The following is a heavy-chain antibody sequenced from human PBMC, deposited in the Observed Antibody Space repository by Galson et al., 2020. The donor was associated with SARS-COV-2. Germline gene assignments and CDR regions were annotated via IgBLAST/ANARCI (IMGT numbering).Heavy chain of an antibody. D-gene: IGHD3-10*02. V-gene: IGHV4-34*01. CDR1: GESFSGYY. J-gene: IGHJ2*01. CDR3: ARGRDYGVFGSKGWNFDV. CDR2: INHSGST. Sequence: SETLSLTCAVYGESFSGYYWSWIRQPPGQGLEWLGEINHSGSTTYNPSLKSRVTISAVMSKNQFSLKLRSVTAADTAVYYCARGRDYGVFGSKGWNFDVWGRGTLVTVSS.